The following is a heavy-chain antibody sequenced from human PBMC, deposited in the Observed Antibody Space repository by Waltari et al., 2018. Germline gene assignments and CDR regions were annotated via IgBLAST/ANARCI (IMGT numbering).Heavy chain of an antibody. Sequence: EVLLVESGGGLVQPGGSLSLSCKASGFSFSDYWMTWVRQAPGKGLEWVANIKRDGREKYYVASVKGRFSISRDNSEKSLYLQMDNLRPEDTAVYYCARDHEYIADYWGQGTLVTVSS. D-gene: IGHD3-16*02. V-gene: IGHV3-7*01. CDR2: IKRDGREK. CDR3: ARDHEYIADY. CDR1: GFSFSDYW. J-gene: IGHJ4*02.